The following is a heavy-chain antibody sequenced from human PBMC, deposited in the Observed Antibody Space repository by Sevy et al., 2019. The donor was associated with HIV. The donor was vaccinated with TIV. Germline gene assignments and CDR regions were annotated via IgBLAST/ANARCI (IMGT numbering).Heavy chain of an antibody. V-gene: IGHV3-30*04. CDR2: ISYDGSNK. Sequence: GGSLRLSCAASGFTFSSYAMHWVRQAPGKGLEWVAVISYDGSNKYYADSVKGRFTISRDNSKNTLYLQMNSLGAEDTAVYYCARSPIVGASSYFDYWGQGTLVTVSS. CDR3: ARSPIVGASSYFDY. CDR1: GFTFSSYA. D-gene: IGHD1-26*01. J-gene: IGHJ4*02.